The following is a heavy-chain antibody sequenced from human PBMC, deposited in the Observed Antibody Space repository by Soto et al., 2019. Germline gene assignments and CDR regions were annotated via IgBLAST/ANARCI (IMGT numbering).Heavy chain of an antibody. Sequence: QLQLQESGPGLVKPSETLSLTCTVSGGSISSSSYYWGWIRQPPGKGLEWIGSIYYSGSTYYNPSRKSRVTISVDTSRHQFALKRSSVTAADTAVYYCARHTPAISISDHWGQGTLVTVSS. V-gene: IGHV4-39*01. J-gene: IGHJ4*02. CDR2: IYYSGST. D-gene: IGHD2-15*01. CDR3: ARHTPAISISDH. CDR1: GGSISSSSYY.